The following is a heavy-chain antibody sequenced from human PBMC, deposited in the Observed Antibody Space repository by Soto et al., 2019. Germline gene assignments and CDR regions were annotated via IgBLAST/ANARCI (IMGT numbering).Heavy chain of an antibody. J-gene: IGHJ6*02. Sequence: EVQLVESGGGLVQPGGSLRLSCAASGFTFGNYAMTWVRQAPGKGLDWVSGISGGGGDTYFADSVKGRFTISRDNSKNTVDLQMTSLRAEDTGIYYCARTESSGWSTRYGMDVWGQGTTVTVSS. CDR1: GFTFGNYA. V-gene: IGHV3-23*04. CDR3: ARTESSGWSTRYGMDV. D-gene: IGHD6-13*01. CDR2: ISGGGGDT.